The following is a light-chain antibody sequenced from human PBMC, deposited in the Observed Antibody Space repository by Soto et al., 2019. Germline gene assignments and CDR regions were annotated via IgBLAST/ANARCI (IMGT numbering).Light chain of an antibody. J-gene: IGKJ5*01. CDR3: QQYYSSTIT. CDR1: QSVLYSSNNKKY. CDR2: RAA. V-gene: IGKV4-1*01. Sequence: DIVMTQSPDSLAVSLCERATINYNARQSVLYSSNNKKYLAWYQQKPGEHPKLLIYRAATRESGVPERFSGSGSETDSTLPISSLQAEDVKVYYCQQYYSSTITFGQGTRLEIK.